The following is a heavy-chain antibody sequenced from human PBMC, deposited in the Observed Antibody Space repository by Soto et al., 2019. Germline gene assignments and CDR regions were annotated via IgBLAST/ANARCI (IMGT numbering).Heavy chain of an antibody. D-gene: IGHD2-15*01. CDR1: GYTFTSYY. J-gene: IGHJ5*02. CDR3: AIGLSASSGCFDP. V-gene: IGHV1-46*01. CDR2: INPSGGRT. Sequence: QVQLVQSGAEVKKPGASVKVSCKASGYTFTSYYIYWVRQAPGQGLEWMGIINPSGGRTTYAQKFQGRVTMTRDTSTSTVYMELSSLRSEDTAVYYCAIGLSASSGCFDPWGQGTLVTVSS.